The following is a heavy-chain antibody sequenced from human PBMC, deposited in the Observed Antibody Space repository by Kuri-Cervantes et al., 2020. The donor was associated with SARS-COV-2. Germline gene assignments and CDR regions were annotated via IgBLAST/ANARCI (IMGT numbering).Heavy chain of an antibody. CDR2: IYHSGST. Sequence: SETLSLTCAVSGGSISSGGYSWSWIRQPPGKGLEWIGYIYHSGSTYYNPSLKSRVTISVDRSKNQFSLKLSSVTAADTAVYYCARELVVPAATGYYYYGMDAWGQGTTVTVSS. V-gene: IGHV4-30-2*01. J-gene: IGHJ6*02. D-gene: IGHD2-2*01. CDR1: GGSISSGGYS. CDR3: ARELVVPAATGYYYYGMDA.